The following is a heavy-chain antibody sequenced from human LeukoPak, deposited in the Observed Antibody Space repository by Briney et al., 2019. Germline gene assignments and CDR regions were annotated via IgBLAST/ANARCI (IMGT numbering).Heavy chain of an antibody. CDR3: ARDQGQYDY. J-gene: IGHJ4*02. V-gene: IGHV3-48*01. Sequence: PGGSLRLSCAASGFTFSSYSMNWVRQAPGKGLEWVSYISSSSSTIYYADSVKGRFTISRDNAKNSLYLQMNSLRAEDTAVYYCARDQGQYDYWGQGTLVTVSS. CDR1: GFTFSSYS. CDR2: ISSSSSTI.